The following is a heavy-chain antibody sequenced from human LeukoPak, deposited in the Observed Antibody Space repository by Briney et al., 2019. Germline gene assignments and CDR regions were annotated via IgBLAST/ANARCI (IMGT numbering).Heavy chain of an antibody. J-gene: IGHJ5*02. D-gene: IGHD3-10*01. V-gene: IGHV4-59*12. CDR3: ARFPMVRGVIRGWFDP. CDR2: IYYSGST. CDR1: GGSISSYY. Sequence: SETLSLTCTVSGGSISSYYWSWIRQPPGKGLEWIGYIYYSGSTNYNPSLKSRVTISVDTSKNQFSLKLSSVTAADTAAYYCARFPMVRGVIRGWFDPWGQGTLVTVSS.